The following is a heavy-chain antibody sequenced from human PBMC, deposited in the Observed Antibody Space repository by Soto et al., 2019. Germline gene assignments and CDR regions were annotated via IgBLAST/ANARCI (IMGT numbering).Heavy chain of an antibody. J-gene: IGHJ5*02. CDR2: INPNSGGT. Sequence: GASVKVSCKASGYTFTGYYMHWVRQAPGQGLEWMGWINPNSGGTNYAQKFQGRVTMTRDTSISTAYMELSRLRSDDTAVYYCARNKYSSGWWRAVRFDPWGQGTLVTVS. CDR3: ARNKYSSGWWRAVRFDP. V-gene: IGHV1-2*02. D-gene: IGHD6-19*01. CDR1: GYTFTGYY.